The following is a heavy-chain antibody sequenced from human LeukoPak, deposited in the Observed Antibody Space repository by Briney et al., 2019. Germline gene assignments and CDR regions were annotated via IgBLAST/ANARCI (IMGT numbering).Heavy chain of an antibody. Sequence: ASVKVSCKASGYTFTSYYMHWVRQAPGQGLEWMGIINPSGGSTSYAQKFQGRVTMTRDTSTSTVYMELSSLRAEDTAVYYCVREEGLSWFDPWGQGTLVTVSS. CDR3: VREEGLSWFDP. V-gene: IGHV1-46*01. CDR2: INPSGGST. CDR1: GYTFTSYY. J-gene: IGHJ5*02.